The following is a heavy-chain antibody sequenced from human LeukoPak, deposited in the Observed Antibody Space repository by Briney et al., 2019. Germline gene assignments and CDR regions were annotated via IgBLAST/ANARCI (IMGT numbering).Heavy chain of an antibody. Sequence: ASVKVSCKASGYTFTSYDINWVRQATGQGLEWMGWMNPNTGNTAYAQKFQGRVTMTRNTSTRTAYMELNSLTSDDTAVYYCARVGSSGYNYFDPWGQGTLVTVSS. CDR1: GYTFTSYD. V-gene: IGHV1-8*01. D-gene: IGHD6-13*01. CDR2: MNPNTGNT. CDR3: ARVGSSGYNYFDP. J-gene: IGHJ5*02.